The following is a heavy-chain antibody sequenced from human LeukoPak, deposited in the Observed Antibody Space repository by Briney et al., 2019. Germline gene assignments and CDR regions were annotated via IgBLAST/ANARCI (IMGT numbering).Heavy chain of an antibody. CDR1: GYTFTSCD. CDR3: ARGEHRLFRQRRAFDI. CDR2: MNPNSGNT. Sequence: VASVKVSCKASGYTFTSCDINWVRQATGQGLEWMGWMNPNSGNTGYAQKFQGRVTITRNTSISTAYMELSSLRSEDTAVYYCARGEHRLFRQRRAFDIWGQGTMVTVSS. V-gene: IGHV1-8*03. D-gene: IGHD6-25*01. J-gene: IGHJ3*02.